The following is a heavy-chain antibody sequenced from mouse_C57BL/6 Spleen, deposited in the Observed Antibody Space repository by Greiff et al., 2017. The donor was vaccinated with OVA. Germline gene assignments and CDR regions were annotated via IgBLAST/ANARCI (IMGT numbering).Heavy chain of an antibody. CDR3: TRVYDGYYYYYAMDY. V-gene: IGHV5-9-1*02. J-gene: IGHJ4*01. CDR2: IGSGGDYI. CDR1: GFTFSSYA. Sequence: EVQRVESGEGLVKPGGSLKLSCAASGFTFSSYAMSWVRQTPEKRLEWVAYIGSGGDYIYYADTVKGRFTISRDNARNTLYLQMSSLKSEDTAMYYCTRVYDGYYYYYAMDYWGQGTSVTVSS. D-gene: IGHD2-3*01.